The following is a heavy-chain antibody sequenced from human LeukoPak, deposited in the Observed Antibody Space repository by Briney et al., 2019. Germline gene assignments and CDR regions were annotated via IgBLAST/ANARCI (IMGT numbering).Heavy chain of an antibody. CDR3: ARVVVAGASDAFDI. J-gene: IGHJ3*02. D-gene: IGHD2-21*01. CDR2: IYSGGST. V-gene: IGHV3-66*01. CDR1: GFTVSSNY. Sequence: GGSLRLSCAASGFTVSSNYMSWVRQAPGKGLEGVSVIYSGGSTYYADSVKGRFTISRDNSKNTLYLQMNSLRAEDTAVYYCARVVVAGASDAFDIWGQGTMVTVSS.